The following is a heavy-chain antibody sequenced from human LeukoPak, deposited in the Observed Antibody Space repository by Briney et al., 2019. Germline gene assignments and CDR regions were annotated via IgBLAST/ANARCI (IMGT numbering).Heavy chain of an antibody. CDR3: ARGSAAFLDFDY. J-gene: IGHJ4*02. D-gene: IGHD6-25*01. CDR2: IYYSGST. V-gene: IGHV4-39*07. CDR1: GGSISSSSYY. Sequence: SETLSLTCTVSGGSISSSSYYWGWSRQPPGKGLEWIGSIYYSGSTYYNPSLKSRVTISVDTSKNQFSLKLSSVTAADTAVYYCARGSAAFLDFDYWGQGTLVTVSS.